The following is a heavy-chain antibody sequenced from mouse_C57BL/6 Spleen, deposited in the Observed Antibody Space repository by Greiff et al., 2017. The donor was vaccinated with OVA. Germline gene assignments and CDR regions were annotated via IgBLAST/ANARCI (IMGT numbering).Heavy chain of an antibody. D-gene: IGHD2-4*01. J-gene: IGHJ4*01. Sequence: VQLQESGAELVRPGTSVKVSCKASGYAFTNYLIEWVKQRPGQGLEWIGVINPGSGGTNYNEKFKGKATLTADKSSSTASMQLSSLTSEDSAVYFCARGAYYDYDVGYAMDYWGQGTSVTVSS. CDR1: GYAFTNYL. CDR2: INPGSGGT. CDR3: ARGAYYDYDVGYAMDY. V-gene: IGHV1-54*01.